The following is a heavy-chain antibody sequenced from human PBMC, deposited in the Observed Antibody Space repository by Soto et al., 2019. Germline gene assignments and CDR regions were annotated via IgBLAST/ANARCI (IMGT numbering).Heavy chain of an antibody. CDR3: ARDVRSSILPNYYYGMDV. V-gene: IGHV3-48*02. J-gene: IGHJ6*02. Sequence: GALRLSCAAAGLTLSSYSMNLVRQAPGKGLEWVSYISSSSSTIYYAASVKGRFTISRDNAKNSLYLQMKSLRDEDTAVYYCARDVRSSILPNYYYGMDVWGQGTTVTVSS. CDR2: ISSSSSTI. CDR1: GLTLSSYS. D-gene: IGHD6-6*01.